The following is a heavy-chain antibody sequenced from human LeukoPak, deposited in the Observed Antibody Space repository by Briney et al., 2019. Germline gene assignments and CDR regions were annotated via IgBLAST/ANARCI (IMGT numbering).Heavy chain of an antibody. J-gene: IGHJ5*02. CDR3: ARPYIANRDWLDP. D-gene: IGHD2-15*01. CDR2: INAANGHT. CDR1: GYTFTTYA. V-gene: IGHV1-3*01. Sequence: ASVKVSCKTSGYTFTTYAMHWVRQAPGQGLEYMRWINAANGHTKYSQKFRGRVTFTTDTSASTAYMDLSSLTSEDTAVYYCARPYIANRDWLDPWGQGTLVTVSS.